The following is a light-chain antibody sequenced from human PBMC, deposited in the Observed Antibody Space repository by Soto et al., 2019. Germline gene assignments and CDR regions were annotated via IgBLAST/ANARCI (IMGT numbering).Light chain of an antibody. Sequence: IQVTQSQSFLAASIGDRVTITCRASRNIGSWLAWYQQKAGKAPNLLIYKASTLETGVPSRFSGSASGTEFTLTISSLQPDDFATYYCQQHANYPITFGGGTKVAIK. V-gene: IGKV1-5*03. CDR2: KAS. J-gene: IGKJ4*01. CDR3: QQHANYPIT. CDR1: RNIGSW.